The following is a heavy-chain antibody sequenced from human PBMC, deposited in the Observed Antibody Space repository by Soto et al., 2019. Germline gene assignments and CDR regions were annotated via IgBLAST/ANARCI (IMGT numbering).Heavy chain of an antibody. CDR3: TRADGDYDYSFDY. CDR1: GYTFNNFG. Sequence: SVKVSCKASGYTFNNFGISWVRQAPGQGLEWMGRIIPILGIANYAQKFQGRVTITADKSTSTAYMELSSLRSEDTAVYYCTRADGDYDYSFDYWRQGTLDPVSS. J-gene: IGHJ4*02. D-gene: IGHD4-17*01. CDR2: IIPILGIA. V-gene: IGHV1-69*04.